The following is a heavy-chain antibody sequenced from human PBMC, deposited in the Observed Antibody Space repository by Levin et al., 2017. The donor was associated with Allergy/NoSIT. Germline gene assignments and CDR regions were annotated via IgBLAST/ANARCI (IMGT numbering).Heavy chain of an antibody. V-gene: IGHV1-2*06. CDR1: GYTFTGYY. CDR2: INPNIGGT. CDR3: ASCRWTGARKGYYFAY. D-gene: IGHD1-26*01. J-gene: IGHJ4*02. Sequence: ASVKVSCKASGYTFTGYYMYWVRQAPGQGLEWMGRINPNIGGTNYAQKFQGRVTMTRDTSISTAYMELSRLRSDDTAVYYCASCRWTGARKGYYFAYWGQGTLVTVSS.